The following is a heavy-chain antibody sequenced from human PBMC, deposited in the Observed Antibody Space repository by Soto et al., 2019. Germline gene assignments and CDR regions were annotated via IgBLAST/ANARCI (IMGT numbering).Heavy chain of an antibody. D-gene: IGHD3-10*01. J-gene: IGHJ4*02. V-gene: IGHV4-59*01. Sequence: PSETLSLTCTFSGGSISSYYWSWIRQPPGKGLEWIGYIYYSGSTNYNPSLKSRVTISVDTSKNQFSLKLSSVTAADTAVYYCARVRYYGSGSYYIFDYWGQGTLVTVSS. CDR2: IYYSGST. CDR3: ARVRYYGSGSYYIFDY. CDR1: GGSISSYY.